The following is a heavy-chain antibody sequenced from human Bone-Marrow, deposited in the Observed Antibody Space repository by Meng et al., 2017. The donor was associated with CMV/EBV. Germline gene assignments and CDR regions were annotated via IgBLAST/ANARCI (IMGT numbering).Heavy chain of an antibody. J-gene: IGHJ5*02. Sequence: ASVKVSCKASGYTFTSYYMHWVRQAPGQGLEWMGIINPSGGSTSYAQKFQGRVTMTRDRSTSTVYMELSSLRSGDTAGYYCAREGVVPGATPFDPWGQGTLVTVSS. D-gene: IGHD2-2*01. V-gene: IGHV1-46*01. CDR1: GYTFTSYY. CDR3: AREGVVPGATPFDP. CDR2: INPSGGST.